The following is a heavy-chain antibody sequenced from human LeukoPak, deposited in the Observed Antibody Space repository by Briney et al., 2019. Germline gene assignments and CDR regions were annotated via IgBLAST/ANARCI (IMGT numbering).Heavy chain of an antibody. Sequence: QPGGSLRLSCAASGFTFSSYWMHWVRQAPGKGLVWVSRINSDGSSTSYADSVKGRFTISRDNAENTLYLQMNSLRAEDTAVYYCARGDPYDPLDYWGQGTLVTVSS. CDR2: INSDGSST. CDR1: GFTFSSYW. V-gene: IGHV3-74*01. J-gene: IGHJ4*02. CDR3: ARGDPYDPLDY. D-gene: IGHD3-3*01.